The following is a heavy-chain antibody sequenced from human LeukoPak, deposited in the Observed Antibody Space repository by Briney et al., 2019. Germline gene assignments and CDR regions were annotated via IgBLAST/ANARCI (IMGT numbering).Heavy chain of an antibody. J-gene: IGHJ4*02. V-gene: IGHV4-30-4*01. CDR1: GGSITSGANY. CDR3: ARVVGATSIDY. Sequence: SETLSLTCTVAGGSITSGANYWSWIRQPPGKGLEWIGYIFHTGTTFNNPSLKSRVTISVDTSKDQFSLQLSSVTAADTAVYYCARVVGATSIDYWGQGILVTVSS. D-gene: IGHD2-15*01. CDR2: IFHTGTT.